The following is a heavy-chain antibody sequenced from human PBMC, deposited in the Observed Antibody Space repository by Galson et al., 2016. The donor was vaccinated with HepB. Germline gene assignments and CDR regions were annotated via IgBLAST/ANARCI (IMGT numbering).Heavy chain of an antibody. V-gene: IGHV3-13*01. D-gene: IGHD6-19*01. Sequence: SLRLSCAASGFPFSMYDMHWVRQVTGKGLEWVSGIGTAGDTYYSGSVKGRFTISRENANNSLYLQMNSLRAGDAAVYYCARGGRSHGWNFHDVLGIWGQGTMVAVAS. CDR1: GFPFSMYD. J-gene: IGHJ3*02. CDR3: ARGGRSHGWNFHDVLGI. CDR2: IGTAGDT.